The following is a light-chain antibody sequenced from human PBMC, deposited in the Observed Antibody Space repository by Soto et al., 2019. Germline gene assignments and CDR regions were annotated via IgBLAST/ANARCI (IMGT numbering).Light chain of an antibody. CDR1: NSDVGGYDR. Sequence: QSVLTQPASVSGSPGQSITISCTGTNSDVGGYDRVSWYQHHPGKAPKLLIFEVYNRPSGISDRFSGSKSGDTASLTISGLQAEDEADDYCISYIPSTTTHWVFGGGTKVTVL. J-gene: IGLJ3*02. CDR2: EVY. CDR3: ISYIPSTTTHWV. V-gene: IGLV2-14*01.